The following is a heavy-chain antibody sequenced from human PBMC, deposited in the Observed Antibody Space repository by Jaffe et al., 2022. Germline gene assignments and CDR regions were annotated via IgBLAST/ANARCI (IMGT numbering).Heavy chain of an antibody. Sequence: QVQLQESGPGLVKPSETLSLTCTVSGGSISSYYWSWIRQPPGKGLEWIGYIYYSGSTNYNPSLKSRVTISVDTSKNQFSLKLSSVTAADTAVYYCARASFSRSRYSSGPYYFDYWGQGTLVTVSS. CDR3: ARASFSRSRYSSGPYYFDY. V-gene: IGHV4-59*01. CDR1: GGSISSYY. D-gene: IGHD6-19*01. J-gene: IGHJ4*02. CDR2: IYYSGST.